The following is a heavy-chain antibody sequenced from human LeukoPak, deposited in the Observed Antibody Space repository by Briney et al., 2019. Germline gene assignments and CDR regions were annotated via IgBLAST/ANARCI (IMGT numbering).Heavy chain of an antibody. CDR2: ISYNGDTT. V-gene: IGHV3-23*01. Sequence: GGSLRLSCAASGFTFNDYAMTWIRQAPGKGLDWDSVISYNGDTTYYADSVKGRFTISRDSSKNTLYLQMNGLRVEDTAVYYCAKESPAFDCWGQGTLVTVSS. CDR1: GFTFNDYA. J-gene: IGHJ4*02. CDR3: AKESPAFDC.